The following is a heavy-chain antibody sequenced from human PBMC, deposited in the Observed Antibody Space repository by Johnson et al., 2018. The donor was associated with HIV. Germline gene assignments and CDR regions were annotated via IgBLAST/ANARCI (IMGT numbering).Heavy chain of an antibody. V-gene: IGHV3-30*04. CDR1: GFTFSSYP. D-gene: IGHD3-22*01. Sequence: QVQLVESGGGVVQPGTSLRLSCAASGFTFSSYPMHWVRQAPGKGLEWVAVISHDGSNEYHGDSVKGRFTISRDNAKNTLYLEMNSLRADDTAVYYCAKEKLAMIVVAYAFDIWGQGTMVTVSS. CDR2: ISHDGSNE. J-gene: IGHJ3*02. CDR3: AKEKLAMIVVAYAFDI.